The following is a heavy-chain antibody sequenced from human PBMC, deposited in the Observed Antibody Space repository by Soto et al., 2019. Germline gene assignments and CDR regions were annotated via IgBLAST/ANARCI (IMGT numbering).Heavy chain of an antibody. CDR3: ARRYRITIFGSSQKGGGDV. Sequence: SETLSLTCTVSGGSISSSSYYWGWIRQPPGKGLEWIGSIYYSGSTYYNPSLKSRVTISVDTSKNQFSLKLSSVTAADTAVYYCARRYRITIFGSSQKGGGDVWGKGTTVTVSS. D-gene: IGHD3-3*01. CDR2: IYYSGST. V-gene: IGHV4-39*01. J-gene: IGHJ6*04. CDR1: GGSISSSSYY.